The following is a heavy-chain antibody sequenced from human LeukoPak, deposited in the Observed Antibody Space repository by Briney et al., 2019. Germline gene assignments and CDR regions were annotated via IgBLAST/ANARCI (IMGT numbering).Heavy chain of an antibody. CDR3: AKESSGEYDY. CDR2: ITGGDFRT. J-gene: IGHJ4*02. V-gene: IGHV3-23*01. CDR1: GFAFSDYA. D-gene: IGHD6-19*01. Sequence: GGSLRLSRVASGFAFSDYAMNWVRQAPGKGLEWVSSITGGDFRTYYADSVKGRFTISRDNSKNTLYLQMNSLRAEDTAVYYCAKESSGEYDYWGQGTLVTVSS.